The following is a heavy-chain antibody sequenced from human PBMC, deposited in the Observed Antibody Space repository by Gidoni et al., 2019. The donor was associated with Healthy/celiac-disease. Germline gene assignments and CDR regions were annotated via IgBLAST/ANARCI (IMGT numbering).Heavy chain of an antibody. CDR2: RNPNSGNT. J-gene: IGHJ3*02. CDR3: ARAGLLCSGGSCYSAFDI. CDR1: GYTFTSYH. Sequence: QVQLVQSGAEVKKPGASVKVSCKASGYTFTSYHINWVRQATGQGLEWVGWRNPNSGNTGDAQKFQGRVTMTRDTSISTAYMELSSLRSEDTAVYYCARAGLLCSGGSCYSAFDIWGQGTMVTVSS. D-gene: IGHD2-15*01. V-gene: IGHV1-8*01.